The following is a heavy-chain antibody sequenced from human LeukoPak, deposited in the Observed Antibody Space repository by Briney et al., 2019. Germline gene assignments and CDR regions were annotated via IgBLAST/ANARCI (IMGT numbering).Heavy chain of an antibody. D-gene: IGHD2-15*01. CDR2: IYYSGST. CDR1: GGSISSGDYY. CDR3: ARRTPLGYCSGGSRSPSYHFDY. Sequence: SQTLSLTCTVSGGSISSGDYYWSWIRQPPGKGLEWVGSIYYSGSTYYNPSLKSRVTISVYTSKNQFSLKLSSVTAADTAVYYCARRTPLGYCSGGSRSPSYHFDYWGQGTLVTVSS. V-gene: IGHV4-30-2*03. J-gene: IGHJ4*02.